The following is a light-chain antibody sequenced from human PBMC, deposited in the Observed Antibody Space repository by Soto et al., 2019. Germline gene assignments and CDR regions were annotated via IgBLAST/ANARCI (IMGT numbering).Light chain of an antibody. CDR2: KAS. J-gene: IGKJ1*01. V-gene: IGKV1-5*03. CDR1: QSISSW. Sequence: IQVTHSPSTVSASLGHRVSITCRASQSISSWLAWYQQKPGKAPKLLIYKASSLESGVPSRFSGSGSGTEFTLTISSLQPDDFATYYCQQYNSYWTFGQGTKVAIK. CDR3: QQYNSYWT.